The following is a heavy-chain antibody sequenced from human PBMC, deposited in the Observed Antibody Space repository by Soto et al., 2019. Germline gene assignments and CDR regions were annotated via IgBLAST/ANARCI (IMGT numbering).Heavy chain of an antibody. CDR1: GFTFGSYA. CDR2: LGGNGFNT. CDR3: AKALRPSLNFFYYMDV. Sequence: EVQLLESGGGLVQPGGSLRLSCVVSGFTFGSYAMSWVRQAPEKGPEWVAILGGNGFNTYYADSVKGRFTISGDKSKSTLFLQMNSLRADDTCVYYCAKALRPSLNFFYYMDVWGRGTSVTVSS. J-gene: IGHJ6*03. V-gene: IGHV3-23*01. D-gene: IGHD2-2*01.